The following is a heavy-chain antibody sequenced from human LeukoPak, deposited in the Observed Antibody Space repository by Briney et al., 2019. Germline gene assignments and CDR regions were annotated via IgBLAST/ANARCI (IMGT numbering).Heavy chain of an antibody. CDR1: GFTFTSYV. V-gene: IGHV1-18*01. Sequence: GASVKVSCKASGFTFTSYVISWVRQAPGHGLEWLGWISPYNSKKNYAHTLQGRVTMTTDTSTTTSYMELRSLIADDTAVYYCARIRDSSYDRPFDYWGRGNLVTVSS. J-gene: IGHJ4*02. D-gene: IGHD3-22*01. CDR2: ISPYNSKK. CDR3: ARIRDSSYDRPFDY.